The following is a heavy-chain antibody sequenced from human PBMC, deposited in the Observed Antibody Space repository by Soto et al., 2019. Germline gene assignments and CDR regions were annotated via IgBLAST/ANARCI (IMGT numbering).Heavy chain of an antibody. CDR3: ARDDLFVDNGLDH. V-gene: IGHV3-33*01. Sequence: QVQLVESGGGVVRPGTSLRLSCAATGFSFSAHGMHWVRQAPGKGLEWLAVINDGSEEGYADSVRGRFTISRDNARNILYLHMDNLRAEDSALYCCARDDLFVDNGLDHWGQGTLVTVSS. CDR1: GFSFSAHG. D-gene: IGHD1-1*01. CDR2: INDGSEE. J-gene: IGHJ4*02.